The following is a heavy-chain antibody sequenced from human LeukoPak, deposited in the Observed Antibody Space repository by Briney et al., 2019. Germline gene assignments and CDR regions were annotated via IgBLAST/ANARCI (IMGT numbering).Heavy chain of an antibody. D-gene: IGHD3-10*01. J-gene: IGHJ5*02. Sequence: GGSLRLSCAASGFTFSSYSMNWVRQAPGKGLEWVSYISSSSSTIYYADSVKGRFTISRDNAKNSLYLQMNSLRAEDTAVYYCAREVWWFGELAWFDPWGQGTLVTVSS. CDR3: AREVWWFGELAWFDP. CDR1: GFTFSSYS. CDR2: ISSSSSTI. V-gene: IGHV3-48*01.